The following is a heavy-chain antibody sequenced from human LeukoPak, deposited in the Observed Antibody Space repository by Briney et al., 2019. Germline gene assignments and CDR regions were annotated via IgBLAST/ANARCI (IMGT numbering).Heavy chain of an antibody. CDR1: GGSISSGDYY. V-gene: IGHV4-30-4*01. D-gene: IGHD6-6*01. CDR3: ARSIAARVPWFDP. J-gene: IGHJ5*02. CDR2: IYYSGST. Sequence: SETLSLTCTVSGGSISSGDYYWSWIRQPPGKGLEWIGYIYYSGSTYYNPSLKSRVTISVDTSKNQFSLKLSSVTAADTAVYYCARSIAARVPWFDPWGQGTLVTVSS.